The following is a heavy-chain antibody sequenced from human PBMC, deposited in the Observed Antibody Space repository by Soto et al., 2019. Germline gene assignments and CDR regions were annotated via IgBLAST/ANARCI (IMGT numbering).Heavy chain of an antibody. V-gene: IGHV1-8*01. Sequence: ASVKVSCKASGYTFTSYDINWVRQATGQGLEWMGWMNPNSGNAGYAQKFQGRATMTRNTSISTAYMELSSLRSEDTAVYYCARAGNIRRGHWFDTWGQGTLVTVSS. J-gene: IGHJ5*02. D-gene: IGHD3-10*01. CDR2: MNPNSGNA. CDR3: ARAGNIRRGHWFDT. CDR1: GYTFTSYD.